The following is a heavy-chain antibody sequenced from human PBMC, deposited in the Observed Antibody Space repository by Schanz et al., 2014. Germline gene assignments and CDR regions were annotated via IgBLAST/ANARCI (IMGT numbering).Heavy chain of an antibody. D-gene: IGHD4-17*01. CDR1: GYTFTSDS. V-gene: IGHV1-46*01. CDR3: ARGYGDSPTDF. CDR2: INPSGGSA. Sequence: QVQLVQSGAEVKKPGASVKVSCKASGYTFTSDSMHWVRQAPGQGLEWMGMINPSGGSATYAQKFQGRVTMTRDTSTSTVYMELSSLRSEDAAVYCCARGYGDSPTDFWGQGTLVTVSS. J-gene: IGHJ4*02.